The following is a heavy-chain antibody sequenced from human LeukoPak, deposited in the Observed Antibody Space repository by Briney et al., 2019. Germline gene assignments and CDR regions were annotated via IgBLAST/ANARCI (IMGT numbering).Heavy chain of an antibody. CDR2: IYYSGSA. D-gene: IGHD5-18*01. CDR1: GGSISNFY. J-gene: IGHJ5*02. CDR3: ARDRSGDNYGTDP. V-gene: IGHV4-59*13. Sequence: PSETLSLTCTVSGGSISNFYWRWIRQPPGKGLEWIGYIYYSGSANYNPSLKSRVTISVDTSKNQFSLKLSSVTASDTAVYYCARDRSGDNYGTDPWGQGTLVTVSS.